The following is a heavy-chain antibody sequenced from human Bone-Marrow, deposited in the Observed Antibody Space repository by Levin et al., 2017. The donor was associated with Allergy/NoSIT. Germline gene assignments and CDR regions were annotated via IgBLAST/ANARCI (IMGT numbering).Heavy chain of an antibody. CDR3: TRDRGEWGQFYFDY. CDR1: GFTFSAFG. V-gene: IGHV3-33*01. CDR2: ISYDGGHK. Sequence: SCAASGFTFSAFGMHWVRQAPGRGLEWVAVISYDGGHKFYADSAKGRFTISRDNSKNTHYLQMNSLRAEDTAVYYCTRDRGEWGQFYFDYWGQGILVTVSS. D-gene: IGHD1-26*01. J-gene: IGHJ4*02.